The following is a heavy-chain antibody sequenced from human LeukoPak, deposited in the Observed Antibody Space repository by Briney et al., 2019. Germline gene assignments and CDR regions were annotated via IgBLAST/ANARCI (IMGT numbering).Heavy chain of an antibody. J-gene: IGHJ3*02. CDR1: GYSFTSYW. CDR2: IYPSDSDT. D-gene: IGHD3-3*01. V-gene: IGHV5-51*01. CDR3: ARRTGRSGYGI. Sequence: GESLKICCKASGYSFTSYWIGWVRQMPGKGVEWMGIIYPSDSDTKYSPSFEGQVTMSVDKAISTAYSQWSSLKGSDTAMYYCARRTGRSGYGIWGQGTMVTVSS.